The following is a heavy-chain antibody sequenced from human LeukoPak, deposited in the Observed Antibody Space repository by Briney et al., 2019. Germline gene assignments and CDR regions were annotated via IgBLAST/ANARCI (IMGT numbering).Heavy chain of an antibody. V-gene: IGHV4-61*02. J-gene: IGHJ4*02. CDR2: IYTSGST. CDR3: ARYCGGDCHSYYFDY. CDR1: GGSISSGSYY. D-gene: IGHD2-21*02. Sequence: SETLSLTCTVSGGSISSGSYYWSWIRQPAGKGLEWIGRIYTSGSTNYNPSLKSRVTISVDTSKNQFSPKLSSVTAADTAVYYCARYCGGDCHSYYFDYWGQGTLVTVSS.